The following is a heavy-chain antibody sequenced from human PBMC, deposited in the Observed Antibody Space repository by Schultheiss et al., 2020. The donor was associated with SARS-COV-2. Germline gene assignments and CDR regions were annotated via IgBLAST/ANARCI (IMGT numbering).Heavy chain of an antibody. D-gene: IGHD3-22*01. CDR1: GGSFSGYY. CDR3: ARGFHYDSSGGFDH. J-gene: IGHJ4*02. CDR2: IYHSGST. V-gene: IGHV4-34*01. Sequence: GSLRLSCAVYGGSFSGYYWAWIRQPPGKGLEWIGSIYHSGSTYYNPSLKSRVTISVDTSENQFSLKLTSVSAADTAVYYCARGFHYDSSGGFDHWGQGTLVTVAS.